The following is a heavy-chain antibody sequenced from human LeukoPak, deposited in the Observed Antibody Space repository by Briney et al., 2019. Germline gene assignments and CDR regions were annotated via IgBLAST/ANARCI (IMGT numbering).Heavy chain of an antibody. CDR2: ISSSSSYI. J-gene: IGHJ6*03. D-gene: IGHD2-15*01. CDR3: ARGTYCSGGSCYRRENYYYYMDV. CDR1: GFTFSSYS. Sequence: GGSLRLSCAASGFTFSSYSMNWVRQAPGKGLEWVSSISSSSSYIYYADSVKGRFTISRDNAKNSLYLQMNSLRAEDTALYYCARGTYCSGGSCYRRENYYYYMDVWGKGTTVTVSS. V-gene: IGHV3-21*04.